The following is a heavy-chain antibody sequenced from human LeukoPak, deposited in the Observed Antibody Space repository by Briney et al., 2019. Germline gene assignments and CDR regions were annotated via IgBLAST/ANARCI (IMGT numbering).Heavy chain of an antibody. V-gene: IGHV4-38-2*02. D-gene: IGHD2-21*02. CDR2: IYHSGST. Sequence: SETLSLTCAASDYSISSAYYWGWIRQPPGKGLEWIGSIYHSGSTDYNPSLKSRVTISVDTSKNQFSLKLRSATAADTAVYYCARDQAYCGGDCYFDFWGQGTLVTVSS. CDR3: ARDQAYCGGDCYFDF. J-gene: IGHJ4*02. CDR1: DYSISSAYY.